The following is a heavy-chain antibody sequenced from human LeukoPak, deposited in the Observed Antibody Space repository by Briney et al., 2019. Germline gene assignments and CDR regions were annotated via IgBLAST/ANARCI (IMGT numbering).Heavy chain of an antibody. V-gene: IGHV3-48*01. CDR3: ARVGPAEGYYFDY. J-gene: IGHJ4*02. Sequence: GGSLRLSCAASGFTFSSYSMNWVRQAPGKGLEWVSYISSSSTIYYADSVKGRFTISRDNAKNSLYLQMNSLRAEDTAVYYCARVGPAEGYYFDYWGQGTLVTVSS. CDR1: GFTFSSYS. CDR2: ISSSSTI.